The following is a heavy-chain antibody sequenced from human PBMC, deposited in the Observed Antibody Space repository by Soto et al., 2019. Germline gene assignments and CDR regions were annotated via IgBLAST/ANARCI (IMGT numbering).Heavy chain of an antibody. CDR2: IGVSGDT. J-gene: IGHJ4*02. Sequence: EVQLVDSVGGLVQPGGSLRLSCTAFGFTFNTYDFHWVRQVPGKGLEWVSGIGVSGDTYYSDSVKGRFTFSRENAKNSLYLQLSSLRAEDTAVYYCTRGMRYGSSSAIFDYWGQGALVTVSS. D-gene: IGHD6-6*01. V-gene: IGHV3-13*01. CDR1: GFTFNTYD. CDR3: TRGMRYGSSSAIFDY.